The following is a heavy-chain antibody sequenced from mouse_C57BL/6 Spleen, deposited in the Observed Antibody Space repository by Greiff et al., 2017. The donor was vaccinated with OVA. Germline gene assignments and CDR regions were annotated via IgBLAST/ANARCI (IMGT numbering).Heavy chain of an antibody. CDR2: INPDSSTI. CDR3: ARQGGNYDAMDY. V-gene: IGHV4-1*01. Sequence: EASGVDFSRYWMSWVRRAPGKGLEWIGEINPDSSTINYAPSLKDKFIISRDNAKNTLYLQMSKVRSEDTALYYCARQGGNYDAMDYWGQGTSVTVSS. CDR1: GVDFSRYW. D-gene: IGHD2-1*01. J-gene: IGHJ4*01.